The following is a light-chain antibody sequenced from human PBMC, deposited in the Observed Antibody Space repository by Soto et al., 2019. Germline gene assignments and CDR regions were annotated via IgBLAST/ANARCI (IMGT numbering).Light chain of an antibody. V-gene: IGKV3-15*01. CDR2: AAS. Sequence: EMVMTQSPATLSVSPGERAILSCRASQSVSSNLAWYQQKADQAPRLLIYAASTRATGVPARLSGSGSGTEFTLTISSLQSEDFAVYYCQQYSKWPPWTFGQGTKVEIK. J-gene: IGKJ1*01. CDR3: QQYSKWPPWT. CDR1: QSVSSN.